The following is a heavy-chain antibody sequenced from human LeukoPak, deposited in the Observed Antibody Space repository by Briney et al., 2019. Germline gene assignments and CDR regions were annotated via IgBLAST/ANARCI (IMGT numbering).Heavy chain of an antibody. CDR3: AKDGGYCSSTSCPNYYYYYMDV. V-gene: IGHV3-30*18. D-gene: IGHD2-2*01. CDR2: ISYDGSNK. Sequence: GGSLRLSCAASGFTFSSYGMHWVRQAPGKGLEWVAVISYDGSNKYYADSVKGRFTISRDNSKNTLYLQMNSLRAEDTAVYYCAKDGGYCSSTSCPNYYYYYMDVWGKGTTVTVSS. J-gene: IGHJ6*03. CDR1: GFTFSSYG.